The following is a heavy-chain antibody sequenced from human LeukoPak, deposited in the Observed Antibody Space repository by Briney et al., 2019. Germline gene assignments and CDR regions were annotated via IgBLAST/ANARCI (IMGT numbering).Heavy chain of an antibody. V-gene: IGHV1-8*01. CDR1: GYSFTSYD. J-gene: IGHJ4*01. D-gene: IGHD6-19*01. Sequence: GSSVKVSCTPSGYSFTSYDINWVRQAAGQGLEWMGWMNPNSGNTGYAQKFQGRVTMTRDSSITTAYMELSSLRSEDRAVYYCARVLRSSGWYYWGQGTLVTVSS. CDR3: ARVLRSSGWYY. CDR2: MNPNSGNT.